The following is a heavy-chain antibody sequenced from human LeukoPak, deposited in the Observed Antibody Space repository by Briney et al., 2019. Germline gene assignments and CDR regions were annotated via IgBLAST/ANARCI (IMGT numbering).Heavy chain of an antibody. Sequence: QPGGSLRLSCAASGFTFSNFAMSWVRQAPGKGLEWVSSISASGGTTYYADSVKGRFTISRDNSKNTLYLQMNSLRAEDTAVYYCAKVLIWTYGSGNYYKGAFDIWGQGTMVTVFS. CDR1: GFTFSNFA. D-gene: IGHD3-10*01. CDR2: ISASGGTT. CDR3: AKVLIWTYGSGNYYKGAFDI. J-gene: IGHJ3*02. V-gene: IGHV3-23*01.